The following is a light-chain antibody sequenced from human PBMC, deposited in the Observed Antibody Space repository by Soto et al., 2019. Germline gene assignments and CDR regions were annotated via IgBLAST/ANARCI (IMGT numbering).Light chain of an antibody. V-gene: IGLV2-14*01. J-gene: IGLJ2*01. Sequence: QSALTQPASVSGSPGQSITISCTGTSSGVGGYNYVSWYQQHPGKAPKLMIYDVSNRLSGVSDCFSGSKSGNTASLTISGLEAEDEADYYCSSYTSSSTVVVGGGTKLTV. CDR3: SSYTSSSTVV. CDR2: DVS. CDR1: SSGVGGYNY.